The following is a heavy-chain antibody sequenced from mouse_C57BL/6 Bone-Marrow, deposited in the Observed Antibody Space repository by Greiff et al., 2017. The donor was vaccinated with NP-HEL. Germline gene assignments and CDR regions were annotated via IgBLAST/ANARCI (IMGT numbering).Heavy chain of an antibody. Sequence: VHVKQSGAELVRPGASVKLSCTASGFNIKDDYMHWVKQRPEQGLEWIGWIDPENGDTEYASKFQGKATITADTSSNTAYLQLSSLTSEDTAVYYCTIITTVVDYWGQGTTLTVSS. CDR3: TIITTVVDY. J-gene: IGHJ2*01. CDR1: GFNIKDDY. V-gene: IGHV14-4*01. CDR2: IDPENGDT. D-gene: IGHD1-1*01.